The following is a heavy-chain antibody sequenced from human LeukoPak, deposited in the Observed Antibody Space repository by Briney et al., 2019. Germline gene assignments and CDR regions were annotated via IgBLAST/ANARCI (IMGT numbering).Heavy chain of an antibody. CDR3: AKVLPPYYDILTGWGGPYYYYYMDV. J-gene: IGHJ6*03. D-gene: IGHD3-9*01. V-gene: IGHV3-23*01. Sequence: PSETLSLTCTVSGGSISSGSYYWSWIRQPPGKGLEWVSAISGSGGSTYYADSVKGRFTISRDNSKNTLYLQMNSLRAEDTAVYYCAKVLPPYYDILTGWGGPYYYYYMDVWGKGTTVTVSS. CDR2: ISGSGGST. CDR1: GGSISSGSYY.